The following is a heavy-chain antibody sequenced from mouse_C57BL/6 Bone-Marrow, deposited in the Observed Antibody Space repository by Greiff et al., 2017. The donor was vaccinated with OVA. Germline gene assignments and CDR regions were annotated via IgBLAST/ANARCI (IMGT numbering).Heavy chain of an antibody. D-gene: IGHD2-2*01. J-gene: IGHJ3*01. CDR2: INPNNGGT. Sequence: VQLKESGPELVKPGASVKMSCKASGYTFTDYNMHWVKQSHGKSLEWIGYINPNNGGTSYNQKFKGKATLTVNKSSSTAYMELRSLTSEDSAVYYCARDGYDWFAYWGQGTLVTVSA. CDR3: ARDGYDWFAY. CDR1: GYTFTDYN. V-gene: IGHV1-22*01.